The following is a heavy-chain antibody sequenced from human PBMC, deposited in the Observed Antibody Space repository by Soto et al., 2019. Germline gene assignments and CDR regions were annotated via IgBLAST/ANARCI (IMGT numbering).Heavy chain of an antibody. Sequence: SETLSLTCTVSGGSISSSSYYWGWIRQPPGKGLEWIGSIYYSGSTYYNPSLKSRVTISVDTSKNQFSLRLSSVTAADTAVYYCASPGDTAMVPNYYGMDVWGQGTTVT. D-gene: IGHD5-18*01. V-gene: IGHV4-39*01. CDR1: GGSISSSSYY. CDR2: IYYSGST. CDR3: ASPGDTAMVPNYYGMDV. J-gene: IGHJ6*02.